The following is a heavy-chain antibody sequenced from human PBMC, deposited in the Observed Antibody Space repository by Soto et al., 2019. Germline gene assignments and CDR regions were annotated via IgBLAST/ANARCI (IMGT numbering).Heavy chain of an antibody. V-gene: IGHV1-58*01. CDR2: IDVGSANA. D-gene: IGHD4-17*01. J-gene: IGHJ4*02. CDR1: GFTFSSSA. Sequence: QMQLVQSGPEVKKPGTSVKVSCKTSGFTFSSSAVHWVRQARGHRLQWIGWIDVGSANANYAQMRQQIVTISRNMSTSTAYMERSSLRSEDTAVYYCEADVGGYIYGLVRHWGPGTLVTVSS. CDR3: EADVGGYIYGLVRH.